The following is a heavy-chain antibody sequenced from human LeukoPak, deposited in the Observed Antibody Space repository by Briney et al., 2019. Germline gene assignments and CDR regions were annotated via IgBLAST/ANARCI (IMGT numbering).Heavy chain of an antibody. CDR1: GGSISSYQ. CDR2: IFASGST. V-gene: IGHV4-4*07. Sequence: SETLSLTCTVSGGSISSYQWSWIRQPAGKGLEWIGRIFASGSTNCNPSLKSRVTMSVDTSKNQFSLKLISVTAAVTAVYYCARDGSSWPFFDSWGQGTLVTVSS. J-gene: IGHJ4*02. CDR3: ARDGSSWPFFDS. D-gene: IGHD6-13*01.